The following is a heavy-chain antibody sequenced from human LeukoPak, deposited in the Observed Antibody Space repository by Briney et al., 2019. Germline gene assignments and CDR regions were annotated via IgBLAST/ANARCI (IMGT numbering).Heavy chain of an antibody. J-gene: IGHJ4*02. CDR1: GYTFTSYG. D-gene: IGHD3-10*01. CDR2: ISAYNGNT. Sequence: ASVKVSCKASGYTFTSYGISWVRQAPGQGLEWMGWISAYNGNTNYAQKLQGRVTITADKSTSTAYMELSSLRSEDTAVYYCARGVPGRLLWFGDFDYWGQGTLVTVSS. V-gene: IGHV1-18*01. CDR3: ARGVPGRLLWFGDFDY.